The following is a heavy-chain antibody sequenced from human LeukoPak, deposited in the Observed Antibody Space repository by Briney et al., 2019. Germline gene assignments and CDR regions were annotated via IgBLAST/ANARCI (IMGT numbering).Heavy chain of an antibody. CDR3: ARQTGSGLFILP. CDR1: GVSISSSNSY. V-gene: IGHV4-39*01. D-gene: IGHD3/OR15-3a*01. J-gene: IGHJ4*02. CDR2: IYYSGNT. Sequence: SGTLSLTCTVSGVSISSSNSYWGWLRPPPGKGLEWVGSIYYSGNTYYNASLKRQVSISIDTSKNQFSLRLTSVTAADTAVYYCARQTGSGLFILPGGQGTLVTVSS.